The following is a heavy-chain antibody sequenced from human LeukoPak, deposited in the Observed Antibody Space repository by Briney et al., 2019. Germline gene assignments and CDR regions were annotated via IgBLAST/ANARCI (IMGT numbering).Heavy chain of an antibody. CDR2: IYYSGST. CDR1: GGSISSSSYY. Sequence: SETLSLTGTVAGGSISSSSYYWGWIRQPPGKGLEWIGSIYYSGSTYYNPSLKSRVTISVDTSKNQFSLKLSSVTAADTAVYYCARAEYYYYYMDVWGKGTTVTVSS. D-gene: IGHD1-14*01. V-gene: IGHV4-39*07. CDR3: ARAEYYYYYMDV. J-gene: IGHJ6*03.